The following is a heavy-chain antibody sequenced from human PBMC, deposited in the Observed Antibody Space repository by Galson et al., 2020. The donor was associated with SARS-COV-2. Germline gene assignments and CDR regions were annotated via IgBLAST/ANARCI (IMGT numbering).Heavy chain of an antibody. V-gene: IGHV1-2*04. CDR3: ARDNDHDAFDI. Sequence: WINPNSGGTTYAQKFQDWVTMTRDTSISTAYMELSRLRSDDTAIYYCARDNDHDAFDIWGQGTMVTVSS. D-gene: IGHD1-1*01. J-gene: IGHJ3*02. CDR2: INPNSGGT.